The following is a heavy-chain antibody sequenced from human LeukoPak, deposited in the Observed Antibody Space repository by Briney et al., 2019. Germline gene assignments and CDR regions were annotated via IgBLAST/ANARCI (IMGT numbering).Heavy chain of an antibody. CDR2: GHYNGDT. V-gene: IGHV4-39*01. D-gene: IGHD4-17*01. Sequence: SETLSLTCSVSGVSTSTSTYYWSWIRQPPGKGLEWIGSGHYNGDTYYNPSLKSRVTISVGTSKTQFSLTLSSVTAADTAVYFCARYTHDYGDHEFDYWGQGTLVTVSS. CDR3: ARYTHDYGDHEFDY. J-gene: IGHJ4*02. CDR1: GVSTSTSTYY.